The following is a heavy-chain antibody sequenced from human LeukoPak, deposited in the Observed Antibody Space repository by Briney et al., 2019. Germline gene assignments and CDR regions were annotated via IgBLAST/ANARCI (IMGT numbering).Heavy chain of an antibody. CDR2: IKTDGSNK. Sequence: GGSLRLSCAASGFTFSGYWMSWVRQAPGKGLECVANIKTDGSNKAYVDSEKGRFTISRDNTKNTLYLQMGSLRAEDTAVYYCARAMTWGQGTLVSVSS. V-gene: IGHV3-7*01. CDR3: ARAMT. CDR1: GFTFSGYW. J-gene: IGHJ5*02.